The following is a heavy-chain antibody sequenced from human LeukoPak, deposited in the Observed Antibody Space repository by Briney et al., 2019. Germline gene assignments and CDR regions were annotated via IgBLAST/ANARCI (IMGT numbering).Heavy chain of an antibody. V-gene: IGHV3-11*01. CDR3: ARLAAAGTLSPIGY. CDR2: ISSSGSTI. J-gene: IGHJ4*02. CDR1: GFTFSDYY. D-gene: IGHD6-13*01. Sequence: GGSLRLSCAASGFTFSDYYTSWIRQAPGKGLEWVSYISSSGSTIYYADSVKGRFTISRDNAKNSLYLQMNSLRAEDTAVYYCARLAAAGTLSPIGYWGQGTLVTVSS.